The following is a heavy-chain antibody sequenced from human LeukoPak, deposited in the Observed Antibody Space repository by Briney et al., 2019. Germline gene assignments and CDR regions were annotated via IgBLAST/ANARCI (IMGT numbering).Heavy chain of an antibody. V-gene: IGHV1-46*01. D-gene: IGHD1-1*01. CDR2: INPSGDTT. Sequence: GASVKVSCKASGYTFTNYHMHWVRQAPGQGLEWMGLINPSGDTTTYARKFQGRVTMTRDTSPTIVYMELNTLRSEDTAVYYCARRLRGGTSIFDYWGQGTLVTVSS. CDR1: GYTFTNYH. J-gene: IGHJ4*02. CDR3: ARRLRGGTSIFDY.